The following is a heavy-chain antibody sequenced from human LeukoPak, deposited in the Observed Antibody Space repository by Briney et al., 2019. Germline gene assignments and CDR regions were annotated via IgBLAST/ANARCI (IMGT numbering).Heavy chain of an antibody. J-gene: IGHJ4*02. CDR3: AASTRRYYFDY. CDR2: INPSGGST. D-gene: IGHD2-15*01. V-gene: IGHV1-46*01. Sequence: GASVKVSCKASGYTFTSYYMHWVRQAPEQGLEWMGIINPSGGSTSYAQKFQGRVTMTRDTSTSTVYMELSSLRSEDTAVYYCAASTRRYYFDYWGQGTLVTVSS. CDR1: GYTFTSYY.